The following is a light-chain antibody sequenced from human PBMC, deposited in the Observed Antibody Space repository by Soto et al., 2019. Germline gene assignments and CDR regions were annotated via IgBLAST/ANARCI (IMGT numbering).Light chain of an antibody. Sequence: EIVLKLSRGTLSFSPGERAALSFRASQSVSSSYLAWYQQKPGQAPRLLIYGASSRATGIPDRFSGSGSGTDFTLTISRLEPEYFAVYYCQQCGSSPRTFGQGTKVDIK. CDR2: GAS. J-gene: IGKJ1*01. V-gene: IGKV3-20*01. CDR1: QSVSSSY. CDR3: QQCGSSPRT.